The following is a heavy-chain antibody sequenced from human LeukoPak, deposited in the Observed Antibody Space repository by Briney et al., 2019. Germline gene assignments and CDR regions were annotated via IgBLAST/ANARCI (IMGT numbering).Heavy chain of an antibody. Sequence: ASVKVSCKASGYTFTSYDINWVRQATGQGLEWMGWMNPNSGNTGYAQKFQGRVTMTRNTSISTAYMELSSLRSEDTAVYYCAREGLGAPHIAAAGTWGYWGQGTLVTVSS. V-gene: IGHV1-8*01. CDR2: MNPNSGNT. D-gene: IGHD6-13*01. CDR1: GYTFTSYD. CDR3: AREGLGAPHIAAAGTWGY. J-gene: IGHJ4*02.